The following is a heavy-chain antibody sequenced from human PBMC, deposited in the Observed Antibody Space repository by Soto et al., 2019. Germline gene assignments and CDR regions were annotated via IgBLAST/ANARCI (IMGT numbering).Heavy chain of an antibody. CDR1: GLTFSSYA. J-gene: IGHJ6*02. Sequence: EVQLLESGGGLVQPGWSLRLDCAASGLTFSSYAMSWVRQAPGKGLEWVSSISGSGGSTYYADSVKGRFRISSDKSKNTLYLQMNSLRAEDTAAYYCGLTHYYYSSGYYLKYYYYDGMDVWGQGTTVTVSS. CDR3: GLTHYYYSSGYYLKYYYYDGMDV. CDR2: ISGSGGST. V-gene: IGHV3-23*01. D-gene: IGHD3-22*01.